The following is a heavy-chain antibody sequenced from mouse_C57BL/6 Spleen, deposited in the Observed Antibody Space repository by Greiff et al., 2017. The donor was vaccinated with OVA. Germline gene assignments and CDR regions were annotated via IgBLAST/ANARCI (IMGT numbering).Heavy chain of an antibody. J-gene: IGHJ2*01. CDR2: INPNNGGT. Sequence: EVQLQQSGPELVKPGASVKISCKASGYTFTDYYMNWVKQSQGKSLEWIGDINPNNGGTSYNQKFKGKATLTVDKSSSTAYMELRSLTSEDSAVYYCARDGTTVVDYWGQGTTLTVSS. D-gene: IGHD1-1*01. CDR3: ARDGTTVVDY. V-gene: IGHV1-26*01. CDR1: GYTFTDYY.